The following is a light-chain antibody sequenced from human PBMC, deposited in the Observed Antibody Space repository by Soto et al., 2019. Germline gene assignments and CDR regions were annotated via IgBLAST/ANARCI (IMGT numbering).Light chain of an antibody. CDR3: HQYDNLPRT. J-gene: IGKJ1*01. Sequence: DIQMTQSPSSLSASVGDRVTITCQASQGISNYLNCYQQKPGKAPTLLIYDASNLETGVPSRFSGSGSGTDFTITISSLQPEDIATYYCHQYDNLPRTFGQGTKVEIK. CDR2: DAS. V-gene: IGKV1-33*01. CDR1: QGISNY.